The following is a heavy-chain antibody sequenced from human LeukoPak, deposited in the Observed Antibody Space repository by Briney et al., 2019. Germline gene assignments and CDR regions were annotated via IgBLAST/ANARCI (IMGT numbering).Heavy chain of an antibody. V-gene: IGHV1-46*01. D-gene: IGHD3-22*01. CDR2: INPSGGST. CDR3: ARIPPNYDSSGYYDY. Sequence: ASVKVSCKASGYTFTSYYMHWVRQAPGQGLEWMGIINPSGGSTSYAQKFQGRVTMTRDTSISTAYMELSRLRSDDTAVYYCARIPPNYDSSGYYDYWGQGTLVTVSS. CDR1: GYTFTSYY. J-gene: IGHJ4*02.